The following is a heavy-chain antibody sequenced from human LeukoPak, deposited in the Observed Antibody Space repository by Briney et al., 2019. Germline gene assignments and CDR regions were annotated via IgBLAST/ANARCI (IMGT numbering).Heavy chain of an antibody. Sequence: GGSLRLSCASSGFTFSSYEMNWVRQAPGKGLEWISYISSSGSTVYYADSVKGRFTISRDNAKNSLYLQMNSLRAEDTALYYCAPRPRYCSSTSCPWGQGTLVTVSS. CDR1: GFTFSSYE. CDR3: APRPRYCSSTSCP. J-gene: IGHJ5*02. CDR2: ISSSGSTV. D-gene: IGHD2-2*01. V-gene: IGHV3-48*03.